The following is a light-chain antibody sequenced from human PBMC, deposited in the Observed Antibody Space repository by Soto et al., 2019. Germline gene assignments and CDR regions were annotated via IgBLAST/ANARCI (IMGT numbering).Light chain of an antibody. CDR2: NNN. CDR1: RSNIGSNT. Sequence: QAVVTQPPSASGTPGQRVTISCSGSRSNIGSNTVNWYQQIQGTAPKLLIYNNNQRPSGVPDRFSGSKSRTSASLAISGLQSEDEADYYCAAWDDSLNVVFGGGTQLTVL. V-gene: IGLV1-44*01. CDR3: AAWDDSLNVV. J-gene: IGLJ2*01.